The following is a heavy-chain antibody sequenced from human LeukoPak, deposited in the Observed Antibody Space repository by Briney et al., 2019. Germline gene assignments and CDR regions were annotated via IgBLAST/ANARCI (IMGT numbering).Heavy chain of an antibody. V-gene: IGHV1-8*03. Sequence: RASVKVSCKASGYTFTSYDINWVRQATGRGLEWMGWMNPNSGNTGYAQKFQGRVTITRNTSISTAYMELSSLRSEDTAVYYCARGLRFLEWLFHRYYYYMDVWGKGTTVTVSS. CDR2: MNPNSGNT. CDR3: ARGLRFLEWLFHRYYYYMDV. CDR1: GYTFTSYD. J-gene: IGHJ6*03. D-gene: IGHD3-3*01.